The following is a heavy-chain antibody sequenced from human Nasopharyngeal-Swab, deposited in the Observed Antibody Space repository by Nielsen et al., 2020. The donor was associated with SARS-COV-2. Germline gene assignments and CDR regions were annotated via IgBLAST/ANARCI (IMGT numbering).Heavy chain of an antibody. V-gene: IGHV3-23*01. CDR3: AKGVSPGRYPADC. CDR2: ISGSGGST. CDR1: GFTFSSYA. D-gene: IGHD3-16*02. Sequence: GESLKISCAASGFTFSSYAMTWVRQAPGKGLEWVSSISGSGGSTYYADSVKGRITISRDNSKNTLYLQMNSLRAEDTAVYHCAKGVSPGRYPADCWGQGTLVTVSS. J-gene: IGHJ4*02.